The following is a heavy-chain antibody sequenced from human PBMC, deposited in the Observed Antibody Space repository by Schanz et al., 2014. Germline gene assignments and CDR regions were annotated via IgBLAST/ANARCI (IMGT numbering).Heavy chain of an antibody. CDR2: MNPNSGHT. Sequence: QVQLVQSGAEVKKPGASVRLSCEASGYTFTSYDINWVRQAPGQGPEWMGWMNPNSGHTGYAQKFQGRVTMTRHTSISTAYMELSSVRSEDTAVYYCARDGEAGAGWDYWGQGTLVTVSS. CDR3: ARDGEAGAGWDY. D-gene: IGHD6-13*01. CDR1: GYTFTSYD. V-gene: IGHV1-8*02. J-gene: IGHJ4*02.